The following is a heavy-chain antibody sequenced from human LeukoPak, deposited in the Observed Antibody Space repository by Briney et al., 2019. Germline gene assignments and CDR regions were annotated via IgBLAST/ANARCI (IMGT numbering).Heavy chain of an antibody. Sequence: GGSLRLSCAASGFTFSSYEMNWVRQAPGKGLEWVSYISSSGSTIYYADSVKGRFTISRDNAKNSLYLQMNSLRAEDTALYYCARDAPNPIAAAGHYYYYYYMDVWGKGTTVTVSS. V-gene: IGHV3-48*03. CDR1: GFTFSSYE. J-gene: IGHJ6*03. CDR3: ARDAPNPIAAAGHYYYYYYMDV. D-gene: IGHD6-13*01. CDR2: ISSSGSTI.